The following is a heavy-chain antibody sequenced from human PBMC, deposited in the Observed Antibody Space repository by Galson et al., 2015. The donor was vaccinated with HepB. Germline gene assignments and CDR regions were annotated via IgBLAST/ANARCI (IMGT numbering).Heavy chain of an antibody. CDR3: ARVDIVVVPAATRDYYYYGMDV. D-gene: IGHD2-2*03. J-gene: IGHJ6*02. CDR1: GFTFSSYW. V-gene: IGHV3-7*03. CDR2: IKQDGSEK. Sequence: SLRLSCAASGFTFSSYWMSWVRQAPGKGLEWVANIKQDGSEKYYVDSVKGRFTISRDNAKNSLYLQMNSLRAEDTAVYYCARVDIVVVPAATRDYYYYGMDVWGQGTTVTVSS.